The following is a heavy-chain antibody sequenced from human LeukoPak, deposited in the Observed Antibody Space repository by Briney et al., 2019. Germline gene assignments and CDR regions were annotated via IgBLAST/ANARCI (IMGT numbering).Heavy chain of an antibody. CDR3: ARDTNGDYSHARDI. CDR1: GGSISSSSYY. Sequence: SETLSLTCTVSGGSISSSSYYWGWIRQPPGKGLEWIGSIYYSGSTYYNPSLKSRVTISVDTSKNQFSLKLSSVTAADTAVYYCARDTNGDYSHARDIWGQGTMVTVSS. V-gene: IGHV4-39*07. D-gene: IGHD4-17*01. J-gene: IGHJ3*02. CDR2: IYYSGST.